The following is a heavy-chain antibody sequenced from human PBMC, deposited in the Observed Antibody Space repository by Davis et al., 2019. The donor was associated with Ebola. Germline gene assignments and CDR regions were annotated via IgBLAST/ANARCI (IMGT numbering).Heavy chain of an antibody. V-gene: IGHV3-23*01. CDR1: GFIFRSYV. CDR3: AKDTSNIWFDI. CDR2: LGTSADT. Sequence: GESLKISCAASGFIFRSYVMSWVRQAPGKGLEWVSTLGTSADTYYADSVKGRFALSRDNSKNTLYLQMNSLRVEDTAIYYCAKDTSNIWFDIWGQGTNVTVSS. D-gene: IGHD1-26*01. J-gene: IGHJ3*02.